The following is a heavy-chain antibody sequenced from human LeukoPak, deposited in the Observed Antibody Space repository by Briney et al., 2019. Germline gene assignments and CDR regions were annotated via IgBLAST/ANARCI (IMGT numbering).Heavy chain of an antibody. J-gene: IGHJ3*01. V-gene: IGHV3-21*01. Sequence: GGSLRLSCAASGFTFSSHTMNWVRQAPGKGLEWVSSISSTSTSIYHADSVKGRFTISRDNTKNSPYLQMNSLRAEDTAVYYCARGFRAFDFWAQGTVVTVSS. CDR3: ARGFRAFDF. CDR1: GFTFSSHT. CDR2: ISSTSTSI.